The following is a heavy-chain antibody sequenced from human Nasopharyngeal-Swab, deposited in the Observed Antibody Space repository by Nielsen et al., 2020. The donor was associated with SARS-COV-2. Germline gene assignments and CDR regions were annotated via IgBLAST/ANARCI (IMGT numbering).Heavy chain of an antibody. J-gene: IGHJ4*02. Sequence: SETLSLTCAVSGGPISRPGYSWNWIRQPPGQALEWLGYIYHSGSAYYNPSLKSRLSISVDTSKNQFSLELSSVTAADTAVYFCARKRDYSGYDFLGQGALVTVTS. D-gene: IGHD4-11*01. CDR1: GGPISRPGYS. CDR2: IYHSGSA. V-gene: IGHV4-30-2*01. CDR3: ARKRDYSGYDF.